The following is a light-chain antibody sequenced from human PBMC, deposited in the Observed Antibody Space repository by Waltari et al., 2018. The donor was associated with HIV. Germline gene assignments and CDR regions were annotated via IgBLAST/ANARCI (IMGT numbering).Light chain of an antibody. J-gene: IGLJ3*02. CDR1: FPNVGNNY. Sequence: QSVLTQPPSVSAAPGQRVTISCSGSFPNVGNNYISWYQQFPGTAPKLLIYENNKRPSGSPDRFSGSKSATSATLGISGLQTGDEADYYCGTWDSNLGTGVFGGGTKVTVL. V-gene: IGLV1-51*01. CDR2: ENN. CDR3: GTWDSNLGTGV.